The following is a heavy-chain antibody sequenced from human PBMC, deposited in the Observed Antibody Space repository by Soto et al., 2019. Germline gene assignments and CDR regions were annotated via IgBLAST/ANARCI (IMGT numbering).Heavy chain of an antibody. D-gene: IGHD6-19*01. J-gene: IGHJ4*02. V-gene: IGHV4-59*11. CDR3: ARAVAGSLDY. CDR1: GGSIRGHY. Sequence: SETLSLTCTVSGGSIRGHYWSWIRQPPGKGLEWIGYVFNNGGSTTYKTSLNSRVTISADMSKNQFSLKLYSAAAADTAIYYCARAVAGSLDYWGQGALVTVSS. CDR2: VFNNGGST.